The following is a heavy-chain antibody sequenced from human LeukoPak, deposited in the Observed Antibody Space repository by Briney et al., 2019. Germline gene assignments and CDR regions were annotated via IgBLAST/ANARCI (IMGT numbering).Heavy chain of an antibody. CDR1: GGSISSSSYY. CDR3: ARHACGGFGELLYYFDY. Sequence: SETLSLTCTVSGGSISSSSYYWGWIRQPPGKGLEWIGSIYYSGSTYYNPSLKSRVTISVDTSKNQFSLKLSSVTAADTAVYYCARHACGGFGELLYYFDYWGQGTLVTVSS. CDR2: IYYSGST. D-gene: IGHD3-10*01. J-gene: IGHJ4*02. V-gene: IGHV4-39*01.